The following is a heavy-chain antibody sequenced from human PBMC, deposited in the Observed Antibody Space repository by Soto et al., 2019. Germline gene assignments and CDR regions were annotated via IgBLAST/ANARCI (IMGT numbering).Heavy chain of an antibody. Sequence: ASETLSLTCTVSGDSIKHYYWSWIRQSPGKRLEWIGYIYYTGSTTYNPSRESRVTMSVDTSRNQFSLKLSSVNAADTAVYYCAKYRRTEAEGFPRDYWGWGTLVTVSS. CDR3: AKYRRTEAEGFPRDY. J-gene: IGHJ4*02. V-gene: IGHV4-59*01. CDR2: IYYTGST. CDR1: GDSIKHYY. D-gene: IGHD6-13*01.